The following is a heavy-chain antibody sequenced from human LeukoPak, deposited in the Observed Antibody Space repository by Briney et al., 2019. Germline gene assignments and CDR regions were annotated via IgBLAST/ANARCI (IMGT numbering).Heavy chain of an antibody. CDR2: IYTSGST. CDR3: ARDPTGLKRITMVRGVISHGMDV. Sequence: SETLSLTCTVPGGSISSYYWSWIRQPAGKGLEWIGRIYTSGSTNYNPSLKGRVTMSVATSKNQFSLKLSSVTAADTAVYYCARDPTGLKRITMVRGVISHGMDVWGQGTTVTVSS. CDR1: GGSISSYY. J-gene: IGHJ6*02. V-gene: IGHV4-4*07. D-gene: IGHD3-10*01.